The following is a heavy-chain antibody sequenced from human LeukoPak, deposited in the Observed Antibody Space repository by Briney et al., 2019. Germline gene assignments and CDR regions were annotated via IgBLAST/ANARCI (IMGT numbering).Heavy chain of an antibody. J-gene: IGHJ4*02. CDR3: TRSLDY. V-gene: IGHV3-7*01. CDR1: GFTFSTYW. CDR2: INQDGSEK. Sequence: GGSLRLSCAASGFTFSTYWMDWVRRAPGRGLEWVANINQDGSEKYYVGPVKGRFTISRDNAKNSLYLQMNSLRAEDTATYYCTRSLDYWGQGIQVTVSS.